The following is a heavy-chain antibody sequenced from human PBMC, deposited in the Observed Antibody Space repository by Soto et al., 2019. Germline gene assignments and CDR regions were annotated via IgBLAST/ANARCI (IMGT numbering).Heavy chain of an antibody. Sequence: ASVKVSCKVSGYTLTELSMHWVRQAPGRGLEWMGGFDPEDGETIYAQKFQGRVTMTEDTSTDTAYMELSSLRSEDTAVYYCATSYDLGVGPRVGVYYGMDVWGQGTTVTVSS. V-gene: IGHV1-24*01. CDR3: ATSYDLGVGPRVGVYYGMDV. CDR1: GYTLTELS. J-gene: IGHJ6*02. D-gene: IGHD1-26*01. CDR2: FDPEDGET.